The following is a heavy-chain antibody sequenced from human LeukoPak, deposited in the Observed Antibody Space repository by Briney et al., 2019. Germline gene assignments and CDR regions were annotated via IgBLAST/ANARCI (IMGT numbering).Heavy chain of an antibody. J-gene: IGHJ4*02. CDR3: VRGSGWFFGL. CDR1: QFSISYGW. D-gene: IGHD6-19*01. V-gene: IGHV3-7*01. Sequence: GGSLRLSCAASQFSISYGWMHWVRQAPGKGLEWVASIKEDGRDIHYLDSVKGRFSISRDNAKNSLYLEMNTLRAGDTAVYYCVRGSGWFFGLWGQGSLVTVSS. CDR2: IKEDGRDI.